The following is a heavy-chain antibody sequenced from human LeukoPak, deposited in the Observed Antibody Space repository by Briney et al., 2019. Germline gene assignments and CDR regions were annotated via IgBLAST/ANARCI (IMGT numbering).Heavy chain of an antibody. D-gene: IGHD6-13*01. CDR1: GFTFSSYS. CDR2: ISSSSSYM. Sequence: GGSLRLSCAASGFTFSSYSMNWVRQVPGKGLEWVSSISSSSSYMYYADSVKGRFTISRDNAKNSLYLQMNSLRAEDTAVYYCARFSVGSSFDYWGQGTLVTVSS. V-gene: IGHV3-21*01. CDR3: ARFSVGSSFDY. J-gene: IGHJ4*02.